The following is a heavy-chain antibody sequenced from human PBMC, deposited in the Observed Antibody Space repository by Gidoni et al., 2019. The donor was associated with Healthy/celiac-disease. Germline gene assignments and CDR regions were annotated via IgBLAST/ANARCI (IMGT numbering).Heavy chain of an antibody. Sequence: GSTYYADSVKGRFTISRDNSKNTLYLQMNSLRAEDTAVYYCAKEEAMAYYFDYWGQGTLVTVSS. CDR2: GST. V-gene: IGHV3-23*01. J-gene: IGHJ4*02. D-gene: IGHD5-18*01. CDR3: AKEEAMAYYFDY.